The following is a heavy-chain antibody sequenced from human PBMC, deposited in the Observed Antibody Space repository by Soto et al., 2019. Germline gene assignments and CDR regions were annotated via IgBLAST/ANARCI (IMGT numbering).Heavy chain of an antibody. D-gene: IGHD6-13*01. CDR2: IIPIFGTA. CDR1: GGTFSSYA. V-gene: IGHV1-69*13. J-gene: IGHJ5*02. Sequence: SVKVSCKASGGTFSSYAISWVRQAPGQGLEWMGGIIPIFGTANYAQKFQGRVTITADESTSTAFMELSSLRSEDTAVYYCAASRARGIAAADPWGQGTQVTVSS. CDR3: AASRARGIAAADP.